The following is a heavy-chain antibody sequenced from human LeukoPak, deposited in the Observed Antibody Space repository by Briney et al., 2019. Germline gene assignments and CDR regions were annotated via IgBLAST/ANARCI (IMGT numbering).Heavy chain of an antibody. V-gene: IGHV3-21*01. CDR3: ARDPYSGGYGAYYYYYMDV. Sequence: GGSLRLSCAASGFTFSAYIMNWVRRTPGKGLEWVSSITTSSSYMFYADSVRGRFTISRDNAENSLYLQMNSLRDEDTAVYYCARDPYSGGYGAYYYYYMDVWGKGTTVTVSS. J-gene: IGHJ6*03. D-gene: IGHD6-19*01. CDR1: GFTFSAYI. CDR2: ITTSSSYM.